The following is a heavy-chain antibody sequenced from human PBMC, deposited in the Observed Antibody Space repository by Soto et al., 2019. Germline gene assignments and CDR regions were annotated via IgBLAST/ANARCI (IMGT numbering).Heavy chain of an antibody. D-gene: IGHD6-19*01. CDR1: GYTFTSYD. CDR2: MNPNSGNT. Sequence: ASVKVSCKASGYTFTSYDINWVRQATGQGLEWMGWMNPNSGNTGYAQKFQGEVTMTRNTSISTAYMELSGLGSEDTAGYYCARARRSAVAGMPKYWGQGTLVTVSS. CDR3: ARARRSAVAGMPKY. V-gene: IGHV1-8*01. J-gene: IGHJ4*02.